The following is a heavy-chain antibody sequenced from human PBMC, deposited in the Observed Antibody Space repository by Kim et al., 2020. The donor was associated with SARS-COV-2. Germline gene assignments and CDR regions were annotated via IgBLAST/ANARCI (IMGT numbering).Heavy chain of an antibody. CDR1: GFTFSSYS. CDR3: AKRGRGNNAED. Sequence: GGSLRLSCAASGFTFSSYSMSWVRQAPGKGLEWVSAINAAGSDTYYADSVKGRFTISRDNSRSTLYLQMNSLRVEDTTLYYCAKRGRGNNAEDWGHGTL. CDR2: INAAGSDT. D-gene: IGHD5-12*01. J-gene: IGHJ4*01. V-gene: IGHV3-23*01.